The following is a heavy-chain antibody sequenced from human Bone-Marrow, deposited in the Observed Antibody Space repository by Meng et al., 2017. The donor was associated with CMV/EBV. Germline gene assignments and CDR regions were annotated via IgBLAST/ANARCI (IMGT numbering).Heavy chain of an antibody. CDR2: IIPILGIA. CDR3: AGGLRATMVRGAMGDYYGMDV. J-gene: IGHJ6*02. D-gene: IGHD3-10*01. CDR1: GGTFSSYA. Sequence: SVKVSCKASGGTFSSYAISWVRQAPGQGLEWMGGIIPILGIANYAQKFQGRVTITADKSTSTAYMELSSLRSEDTAVYYCAGGLRATMVRGAMGDYYGMDVWGQGTTVTVSS. V-gene: IGHV1-69*10.